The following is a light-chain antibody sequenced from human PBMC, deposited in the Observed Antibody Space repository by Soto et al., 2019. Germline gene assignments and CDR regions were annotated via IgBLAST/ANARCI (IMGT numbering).Light chain of an antibody. CDR3: QQHGSSPRT. CDR2: GAS. J-gene: IGKJ1*01. Sequence: EIVLTQSPATLSLSPGERATISCMASQSVSNSYLAWYQQKPGQAPRLLIYGASSRATGIPDRFSASGSATDFTLTITRLEPGDCAVYYCQQHGSSPRTFGQGTKVDIK. V-gene: IGKV3-20*01. CDR1: QSVSNSY.